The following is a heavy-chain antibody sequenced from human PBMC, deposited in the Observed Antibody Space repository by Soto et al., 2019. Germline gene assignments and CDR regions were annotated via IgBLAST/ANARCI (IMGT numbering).Heavy chain of an antibody. CDR1: GGSFGGYY. CDR2: INHSGST. D-gene: IGHD5-18*01. J-gene: IGHJ4*02. CDR3: ARGLVRGYSHGYDY. V-gene: IGHV4-34*01. Sequence: SETLSLTCAVYGGSFGGYYWSWIRQPPGKGLEWIGEINHSGSTNYNPSLKSRVTISVDTSKNQFSLKLSSVTAADTAVYYCARGLVRGYSHGYDYWGQGTLVTVSS.